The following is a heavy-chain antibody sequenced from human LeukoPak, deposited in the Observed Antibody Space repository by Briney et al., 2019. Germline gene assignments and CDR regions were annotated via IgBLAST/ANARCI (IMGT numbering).Heavy chain of an antibody. D-gene: IGHD3-22*01. CDR3: AKDLEAGTSGYSLDY. Sequence: PGRSLRLSCAASGFTFRSYGMHWVRQAPGKGLEWVAFIRNDGSEQYYADSVKGRFTISRDNSKNSLHVQMNSLRTEDTALYYCAKDLEAGTSGYSLDYWGQGTLVTVSS. CDR2: IRNDGSEQ. CDR1: GFTFRSYG. V-gene: IGHV3-30*02. J-gene: IGHJ4*02.